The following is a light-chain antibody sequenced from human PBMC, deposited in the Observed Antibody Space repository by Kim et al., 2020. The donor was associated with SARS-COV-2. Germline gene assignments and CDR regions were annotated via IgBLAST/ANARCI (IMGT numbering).Light chain of an antibody. CDR1: QSVSSSY. J-gene: IGKJ4*01. CDR3: QQYGSSPPLT. V-gene: IGKV3-20*01. Sequence: SGERDTPTCRASQSVSSSYLAWYQQKPGQAPRLLIYGASSRATGIPDRFSGSGSGTDFTLTISRLEPEDFAVYYCQQYGSSPPLTFGGGTKVEIK. CDR2: GAS.